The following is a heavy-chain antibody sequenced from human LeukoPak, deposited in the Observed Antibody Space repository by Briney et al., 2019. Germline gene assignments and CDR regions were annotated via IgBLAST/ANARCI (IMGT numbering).Heavy chain of an antibody. J-gene: IGHJ4*02. CDR3: ARDTTYCGGGCYSLTDY. V-gene: IGHV1-46*01. CDR1: GYPFTSYY. D-gene: IGHD2-21*02. CDR2: IDPRGGST. Sequence: ASVKVSCKASGYPFTSYYIHWVRQAPGQGLEWMGIIDPRGGSTSYAQKFQGRVSMTRDTSTSTVYLDLSSLRSEDTAMYYCARDTTYCGGGCYSLTDYWGQGTLVSVSS.